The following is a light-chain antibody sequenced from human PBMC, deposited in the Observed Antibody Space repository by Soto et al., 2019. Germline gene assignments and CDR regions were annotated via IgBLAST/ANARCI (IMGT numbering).Light chain of an antibody. J-gene: IGLJ1*01. V-gene: IGLV2-11*01. CDR2: DVT. Sequence: QSAVTQPRSVSGSPGQSVTITCTATTSAFTGYNYASWYQHKPGQAPKLMIYDVTERHSGAPDRFSGSMSGSTASLTISGVQAEDEADYYCFPYESTLYVFGTGTKVTVL. CDR3: FPYESTLYV. CDR1: TSAFTGYNY.